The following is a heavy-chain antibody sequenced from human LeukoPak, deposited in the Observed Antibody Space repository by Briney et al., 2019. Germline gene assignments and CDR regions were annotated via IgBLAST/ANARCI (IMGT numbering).Heavy chain of an antibody. J-gene: IGHJ4*02. CDR3: ARDTLWE. V-gene: IGHV3-33*01. Sequence: PGRSLRLSCAASGFTFSSYGMHWVRQAPGKGLEWVAVIWYDGSNKYYADSVKGRFTISRDNSKNTLYLQMNSLRPDDTAIYYCARDTLWEWGQGTLVTVSS. CDR1: GFTFSSYG. D-gene: IGHD1-26*01. CDR2: IWYDGSNK.